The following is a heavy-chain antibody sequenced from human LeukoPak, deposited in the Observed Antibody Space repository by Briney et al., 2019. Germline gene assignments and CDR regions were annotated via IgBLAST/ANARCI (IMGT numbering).Heavy chain of an antibody. CDR2: ISYDEVKE. Sequence: GGSLRLSCQVSGFTFRSYAMHWVRQAPGKGLEGEAVISYDEVKEYYADSMKGRFTISRDNSKNTLYLQMNSLRAEDTAVYYCARGAYGSRSYGYRYYVDYWGQGTLVTVSS. J-gene: IGHJ4*02. V-gene: IGHV3-30-3*01. CDR1: GFTFRSYA. D-gene: IGHD3-10*01. CDR3: ARGAYGSRSYGYRYYVDY.